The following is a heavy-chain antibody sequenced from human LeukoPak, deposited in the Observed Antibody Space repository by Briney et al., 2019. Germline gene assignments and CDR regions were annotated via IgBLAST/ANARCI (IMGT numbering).Heavy chain of an antibody. Sequence: PSETLSLTRAVYGGSFSGYYWSWIRQPPGKGLEWIGEINHSGSTNYNPSLKSQVTISVDTSKNQFSLKLSSVTAADTAVYYCARGGRVWFGELFHRYYFDYWGQGTLVTVSS. D-gene: IGHD3-10*01. CDR3: ARGGRVWFGELFHRYYFDY. J-gene: IGHJ4*02. CDR1: GGSFSGYY. CDR2: INHSGST. V-gene: IGHV4-34*01.